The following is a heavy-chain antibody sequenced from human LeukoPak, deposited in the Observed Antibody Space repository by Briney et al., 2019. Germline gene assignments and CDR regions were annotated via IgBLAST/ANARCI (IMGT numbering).Heavy chain of an antibody. V-gene: IGHV4-39*07. CDR3: ARDYFSCPEY. CDR1: GGSISSSSYY. CDR2: ISYSGST. Sequence: ASETLSLTCTVSGGSISSSSYYWSWIRQPPGKGLEWIGSISYSGSTYYKPSLRSRVTISVDTSKNQFSLKLSSVTAADTAVYYCARDYFSCPEYWGQGTLVTVSS. D-gene: IGHD3-9*01. J-gene: IGHJ4*02.